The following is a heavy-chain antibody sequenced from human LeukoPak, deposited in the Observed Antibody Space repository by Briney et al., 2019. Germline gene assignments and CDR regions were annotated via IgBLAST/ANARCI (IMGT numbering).Heavy chain of an antibody. CDR1: GGSISSYY. D-gene: IGHD1-26*01. CDR2: IYYSGST. V-gene: IGHV4-59*08. Sequence: SETLSLTCNVSGGSISSYYWSWIRQPPGKGLEWIGHIYYSGSTNYNPSLKSRVTISVDTSKNQFSLKLSSVTAADTAVYYCASPVGATLHGAFDIWGQGTMVTVSS. J-gene: IGHJ3*02. CDR3: ASPVGATLHGAFDI.